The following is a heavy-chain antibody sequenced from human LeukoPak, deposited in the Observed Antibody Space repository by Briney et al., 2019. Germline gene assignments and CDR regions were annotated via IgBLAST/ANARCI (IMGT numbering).Heavy chain of an antibody. V-gene: IGHV4-34*01. D-gene: IGHD5-18*01. CDR1: GGSFSGYY. J-gene: IGHJ4*02. CDR2: INHSGST. Sequence: SETLSLTCAVYGGSFSGYYWSWIRQPPGKGLEWIGEINHSGSTNYNPSLKSRVTISVDTSKNQFSLKLSSVTAADTAVYYCARGLGGTAMIWGQGTLVTASS. CDR3: ARGLGGTAMI.